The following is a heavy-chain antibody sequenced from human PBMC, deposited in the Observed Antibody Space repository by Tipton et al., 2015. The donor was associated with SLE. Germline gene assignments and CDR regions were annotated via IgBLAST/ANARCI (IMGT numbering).Heavy chain of an antibody. D-gene: IGHD3-22*01. V-gene: IGHV3-49*03. CDR3: TRDYYDSSGYFHDAFDI. J-gene: IGHJ3*02. Sequence: SLRLSCTASGFTFGDYAMSWFRQAPGEGLEWVGFIRSQAYGGTTEYAASVNGRFTISRDDSKSIAYLQMNSLKTEDTAVYYCTRDYYDSSGYFHDAFDIWGQGTMVTVSS. CDR1: GFTFGDYA. CDR2: IRSQAYGGTT.